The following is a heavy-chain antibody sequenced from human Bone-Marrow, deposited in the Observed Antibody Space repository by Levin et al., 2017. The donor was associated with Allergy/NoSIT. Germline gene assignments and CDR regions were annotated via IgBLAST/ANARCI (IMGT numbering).Heavy chain of an antibody. J-gene: IGHJ4*02. D-gene: IGHD5-12*01. CDR2: ISATGETT. V-gene: IGHV3-23*01. CDR3: ARATPAFDF. Sequence: ETLSLTCTVSGGSISSGDYYWSWIRQPPGKGLEWVSAISATGETTHYADSVKGRFAISRVNSMNTVHLQLSSLRAEDTAVYYCARATPAFDFWGQGTLVTVSS. CDR1: GGSISSGDYY.